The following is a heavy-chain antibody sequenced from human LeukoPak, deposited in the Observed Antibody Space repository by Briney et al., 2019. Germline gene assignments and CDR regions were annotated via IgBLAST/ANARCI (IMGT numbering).Heavy chain of an antibody. CDR1: GFTFSSYG. V-gene: IGHV3-30*18. CDR3: AKGDSFDY. Sequence: PGGSLRLPCAASGFTFSSYGMHWVRQAPGKGLEWVAVISYDGSNKYYADSVKGRFTISRDNSKNTLYLQMNSLRAEDTAVYYCAKGDSFDYWGQGTLVTVSS. J-gene: IGHJ4*02. CDR2: ISYDGSNK.